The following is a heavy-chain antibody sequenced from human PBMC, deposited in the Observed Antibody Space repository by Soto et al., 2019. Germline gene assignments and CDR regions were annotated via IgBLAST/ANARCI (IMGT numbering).Heavy chain of an antibody. CDR1: GYTFTSYG. CDR2: ISAYNGNT. Sequence: ASVKVSCKASGYTFTSYGISWVRQAPGQGLEWMGWISAYNGNTNYAQKLQGRVTMTTDTSTSTAYMELRSLRSDDTAVYYCARCHYYDSSGPTFYWGQGTLVTVSS. J-gene: IGHJ4*02. D-gene: IGHD3-22*01. CDR3: ARCHYYDSSGPTFY. V-gene: IGHV1-18*01.